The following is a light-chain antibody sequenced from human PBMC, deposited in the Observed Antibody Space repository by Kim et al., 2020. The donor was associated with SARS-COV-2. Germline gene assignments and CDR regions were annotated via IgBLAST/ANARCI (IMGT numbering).Light chain of an antibody. CDR3: TSLDSSCNHYV. Sequence: NWYQHKPGQAPLLVIYGTNNRPSRIPDRFSGSSSGIPASLTITWAHAADEADYYCTSLDSSCNHYVFG. J-gene: IGLJ1*01. V-gene: IGLV3-19*01. CDR2: GTN.